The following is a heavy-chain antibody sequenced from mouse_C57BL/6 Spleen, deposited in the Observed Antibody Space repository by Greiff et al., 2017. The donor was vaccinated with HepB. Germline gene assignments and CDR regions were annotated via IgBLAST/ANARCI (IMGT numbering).Heavy chain of an antibody. J-gene: IGHJ1*03. D-gene: IGHD1-1*01. CDR1: GYTFTSYW. V-gene: IGHV1-64*01. CDR3: ARSKITTVVAPWYFDV. Sequence: VQLQQPGAELVKPGASVKLSCKASGYTFTSYWMHWVKQRPGQGLEWIGMIHPNSGSTNYNEKFKSKATLTVDKSSSTAYMQLSSLTSEDSAVYYCARSKITTVVAPWYFDVWGTGTTVTVSS. CDR2: IHPNSGST.